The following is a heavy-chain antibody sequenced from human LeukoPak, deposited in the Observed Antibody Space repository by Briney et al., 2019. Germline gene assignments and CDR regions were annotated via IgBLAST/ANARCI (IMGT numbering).Heavy chain of an antibody. CDR3: ASQLGTYYDY. Sequence: ASVKVSCKASGYTFITYAMQWVRQAPGQRLEWMGWINAGNGNTKYSQKFQGRVTIARDISASTVYMELSSLISEDTAVYYCASQLGTYYDYWGQGTLVTVSS. D-gene: IGHD5-24*01. V-gene: IGHV1-3*01. CDR1: GYTFITYA. CDR2: INAGNGNT. J-gene: IGHJ4*02.